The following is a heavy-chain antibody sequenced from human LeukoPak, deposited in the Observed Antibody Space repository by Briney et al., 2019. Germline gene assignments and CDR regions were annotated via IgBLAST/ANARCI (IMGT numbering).Heavy chain of an antibody. D-gene: IGHD6-13*01. V-gene: IGHV3-30*02. CDR3: AKDIGIAAAEPGDY. CDR2: IRYDGSNK. Sequence: PGGSLRLSCAASGFTFSSYGMHWVRQAPGKGLEWVAFIRYDGSNKYYADSVKGRFTISRDNSKNTLYLQMNSLRAEDTAVYYCAKDIGIAAAEPGDYWGQGTLVTVSS. J-gene: IGHJ4*02. CDR1: GFTFSSYG.